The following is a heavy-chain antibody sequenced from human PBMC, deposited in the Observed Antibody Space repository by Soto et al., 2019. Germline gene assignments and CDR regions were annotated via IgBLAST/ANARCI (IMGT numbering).Heavy chain of an antibody. CDR3: ARILDYYGSGSHHPFAP. D-gene: IGHD3-10*01. V-gene: IGHV2-70*01. Sequence: SGPTLVNPTQTLTLTCTFSGFALSASGMCVSWIRQPLGKALEWLALIDWDDDKYYSTSLKTRLTISKDNSKTQVFLTMTNMDPVDTATYYCARILDYYGSGSHHPFAPWGQGSLVPVYS. J-gene: IGHJ5*02. CDR2: IDWDDDK. CDR1: GFALSASGMC.